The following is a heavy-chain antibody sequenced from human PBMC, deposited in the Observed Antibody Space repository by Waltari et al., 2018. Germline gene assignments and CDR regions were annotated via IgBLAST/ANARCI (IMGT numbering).Heavy chain of an antibody. CDR2: ISGSGGST. CDR1: GFTFSSYA. CDR3: AKDLSSVATTGLAY. Sequence: EVQLLESGGGLVQPGGSLRLSCAASGFTFSSYALRWVRQAPGKGMEWVSAISGSGGSTYYADSVKGRFTISRDNSKNTLYLQMNSLRAEDTAVYYCAKDLSSVATTGLAYWGQGTLVTVSS. J-gene: IGHJ4*02. D-gene: IGHD5-12*01. V-gene: IGHV3-23*01.